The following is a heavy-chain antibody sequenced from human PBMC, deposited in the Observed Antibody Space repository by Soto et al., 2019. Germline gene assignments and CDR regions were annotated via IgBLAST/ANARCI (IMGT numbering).Heavy chain of an antibody. J-gene: IGHJ3*02. CDR3: ARLPKSGLRLGGDAFDI. Sequence: TSETLSLTCTVSGGSISSGGYYWSWIRQHPGKGLEWIGYIYYSGSTNYNPSLKSRVTISVDTSKNQFSLKLSSVTAADTAVYYCARLPKSGLRLGGDAFDIWGQGTMVTVSS. CDR1: GGSISSGGYY. CDR2: IYYSGST. V-gene: IGHV4-61*08. D-gene: IGHD5-12*01.